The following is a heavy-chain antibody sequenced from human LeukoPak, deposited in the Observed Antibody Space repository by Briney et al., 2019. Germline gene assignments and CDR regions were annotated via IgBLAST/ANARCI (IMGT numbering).Heavy chain of an antibody. J-gene: IGHJ3*01. CDR1: VFTFSGFW. Sequence: GGSLRLSCAVSVFTFSGFWMSWSRQAPGKGLDWVASINSDGSEGYYADVVKGRLTISRDNAKNSLYLQINSLRAEDTAVYYCARSYYSSSSSVWGQGTMVTVSS. CDR3: ARSYYSSSSSV. D-gene: IGHD6-6*01. V-gene: IGHV3-7*03. CDR2: INSDGSEG.